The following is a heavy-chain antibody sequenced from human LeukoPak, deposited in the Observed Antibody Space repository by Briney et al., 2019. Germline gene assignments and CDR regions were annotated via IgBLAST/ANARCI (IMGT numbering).Heavy chain of an antibody. CDR2: ISGSGGST. CDR1: GFTFSSSA. V-gene: IGHV3-23*01. CDR3: AKVLNYYGSGYFDY. Sequence: PGGSLRLSCAASGFTFSSSAMSWVRQVPGKGLEWASAISGSGGSTHYADSVKGRFTISRDNSKNTLYLQMNSLRAEDTAVYYCAKVLNYYGSGYFDYWGQGTLVTVSS. D-gene: IGHD3-10*01. J-gene: IGHJ4*02.